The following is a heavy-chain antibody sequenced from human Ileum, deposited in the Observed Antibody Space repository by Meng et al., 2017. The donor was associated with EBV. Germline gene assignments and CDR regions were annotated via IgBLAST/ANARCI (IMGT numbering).Heavy chain of an antibody. V-gene: IGHV1-69*13. J-gene: IGHJ4*02. CDR1: GGSFSTHT. CDR2: LIAVFDKT. CDR3: ARGRRNEPLFDY. Sequence: QVQLVQSGDEVTKPGSSVEVACKTSGGSFSTHTFSWVRQAPGQGLEWMGGLIAVFDKTKAAPRFQDRVTFTADESTSTAYMELSSLTFDDTAVYFCARGRRNEPLFDYWGQGTLVTVSS. D-gene: IGHD1-14*01.